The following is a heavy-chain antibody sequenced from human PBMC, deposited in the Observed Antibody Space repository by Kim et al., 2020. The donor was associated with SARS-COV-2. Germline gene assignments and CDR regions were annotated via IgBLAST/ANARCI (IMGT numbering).Heavy chain of an antibody. CDR2: IYYSGST. Sequence: SETLSLTCTVSGGSISSYHWSWLRQPPGKGLEWIGYIYYSGSTNYNPSLKSRVTISVDTSKNPVDTSKNQFSLKLSSVTAADTAVYYCARHYGGGGYCSCGSCPCDHWGQGTLVTVSS. CDR3: ARHYGGGGYCSCGSCPCDH. CDR1: GGSISSYH. D-gene: IGHD2-15*01. V-gene: IGHV4-59*08. J-gene: IGHJ4*02.